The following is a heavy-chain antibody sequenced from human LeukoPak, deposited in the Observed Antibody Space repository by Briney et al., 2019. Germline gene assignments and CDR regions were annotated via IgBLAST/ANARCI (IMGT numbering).Heavy chain of an antibody. Sequence: GKSLRLSCVASGFTFSGYGMHWVRQAPGKGLEWVTVIWSDGSNKYYADSVKGRFTISRDNSKNTLYLQMNGLRAEDTAVYYCAKHMTSVTTNFEHWGQGTLVTSSS. J-gene: IGHJ4*02. CDR1: GFTFSGYG. CDR2: IWSDGSNK. D-gene: IGHD4-17*01. V-gene: IGHV3-33*06. CDR3: AKHMTSVTTNFEH.